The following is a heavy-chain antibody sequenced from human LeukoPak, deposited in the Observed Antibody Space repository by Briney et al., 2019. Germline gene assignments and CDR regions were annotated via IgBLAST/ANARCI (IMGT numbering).Heavy chain of an antibody. CDR2: ISGGGSNT. J-gene: IGHJ4*02. CDR3: GRRSCSGGSCNCDY. CDR1: GFTFSIYA. Sequence: GGSLRLSCAGSGFTFSIYAMAWVRQAPGKGLEWVSAISGGGSNTYYAGSVKGRFTMSRDNSKNTLYLQMNSLTAEDTAVYYCGRRSCSGGSCNCDYWGQGTLVTVSS. V-gene: IGHV3-23*01. D-gene: IGHD2-15*01.